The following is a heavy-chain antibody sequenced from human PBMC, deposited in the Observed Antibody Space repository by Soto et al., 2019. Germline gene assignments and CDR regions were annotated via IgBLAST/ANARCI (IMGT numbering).Heavy chain of an antibody. D-gene: IGHD1-26*01. CDR2: IYFTGTT. CDR3: ARDDWEIGGMDV. J-gene: IGHJ6*02. V-gene: IGHV4-31*03. Sequence: QVQLQESGPVLVKPSQTLSLPCTVSGGSISFGTYYWTWIRQHPGKGPEWIGNIYFTGTTNYNPSLKSRLTMSLDTSKNHFSLNLTSVTAADTAVYFCARDDWEIGGMDVWGQGTTVTVSS. CDR1: GGSISFGTYY.